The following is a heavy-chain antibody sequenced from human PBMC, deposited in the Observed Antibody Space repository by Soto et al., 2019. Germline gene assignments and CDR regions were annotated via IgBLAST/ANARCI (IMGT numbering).Heavy chain of an antibody. Sequence: VQLQESGPGLVKPSETLSLICTVSGGSISSDYLSWIRQPAGKGLEWIGRVYTSGYSNSNPSLKSRVTLSVDTSKTQFSLNLSSVTAADPAVYYCARETTTAGTVNWFDPWGQGTLVTVSS. D-gene: IGHD6-13*01. CDR1: GGSISSDY. CDR2: VYTSGYS. J-gene: IGHJ5*02. CDR3: ARETTTAGTVNWFDP. V-gene: IGHV4-4*07.